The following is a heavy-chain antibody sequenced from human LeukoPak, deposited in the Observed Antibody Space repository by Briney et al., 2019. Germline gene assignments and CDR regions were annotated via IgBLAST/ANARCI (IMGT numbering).Heavy chain of an antibody. V-gene: IGHV3-48*01. Sequence: GGSLRLSCAASGFTFSSYSMNWVRQAPGEGLEWVSYISSSSSTIYYADSVKGRFTISRDNAKNSLYLQMNSLRAEDTAVYYCARDQYSRMVAAPFDYWGQGTLVTVSS. CDR1: GFTFSSYS. J-gene: IGHJ4*02. D-gene: IGHD2-15*01. CDR3: ARDQYSRMVAAPFDY. CDR2: ISSSSSTI.